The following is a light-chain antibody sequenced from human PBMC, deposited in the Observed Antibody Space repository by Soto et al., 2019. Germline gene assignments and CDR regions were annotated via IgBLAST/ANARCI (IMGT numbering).Light chain of an antibody. Sequence: DIPMTQSPSSLSSSVGDRVTITCRASQSVGTYFSWYQQKQGKAPKLLINVASTLQSGVPSRFSGSGSGTDFTLAISSLQPEDFATFYCQQSSSTPQTFGGGTRVEVK. J-gene: IGKJ4*01. CDR3: QQSSSTPQT. V-gene: IGKV1-39*01. CDR1: QSVGTY. CDR2: VAS.